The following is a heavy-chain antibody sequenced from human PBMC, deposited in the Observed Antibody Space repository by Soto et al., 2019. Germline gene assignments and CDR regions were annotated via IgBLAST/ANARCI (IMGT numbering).Heavy chain of an antibody. CDR3: AKDSGDYYYGMDV. Sequence: QVQLVESGGGVVQPGRSLRLSCAASGFTFSSYGMHWVRQAPGKGLEWVAVISYDGSNKYYADSVKGRFTISRDNSKNTLYLQMNSLRAEDTAVYYCAKDSGDYYYGMDVWGQGTTVTVSS. V-gene: IGHV3-30*18. CDR2: ISYDGSNK. D-gene: IGHD3-10*01. J-gene: IGHJ6*02. CDR1: GFTFSSYG.